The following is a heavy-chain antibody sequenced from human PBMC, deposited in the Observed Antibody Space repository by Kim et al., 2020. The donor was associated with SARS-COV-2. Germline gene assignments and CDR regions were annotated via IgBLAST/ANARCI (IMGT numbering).Heavy chain of an antibody. Sequence: GGSLRLSCTASGFTFGDYALSWFRQAPGKGLEWVTFIRSKTYGGTTEYAASVKGRFTISRDDSKSIAYLQMNSLKTEDTAVYYCTRAPYYYGSGQPDYWGQGTLVTVSS. CDR3: TRAPYYYGSGQPDY. J-gene: IGHJ4*02. D-gene: IGHD3-10*01. V-gene: IGHV3-49*03. CDR1: GFTFGDYA. CDR2: IRSKTYGGTT.